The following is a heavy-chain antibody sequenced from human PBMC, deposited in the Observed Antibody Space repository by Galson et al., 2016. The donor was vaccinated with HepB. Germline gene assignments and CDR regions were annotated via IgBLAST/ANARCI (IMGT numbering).Heavy chain of an antibody. CDR3: FRVPRYYADYSSGVGDC. CDR1: GFPFSSYA. V-gene: IGHV3-23*01. Sequence: SLRLSCAASGFPFSSYAMSWVRQAPGKGLAWVSTISGAGTASYAYSVKGRFTISRDNSKNTLDLQMDSLRVEDTALYFCFRVPRYYADYSSGVGDCLGHGTLPTVSS. CDR2: ISGAGTA. J-gene: IGHJ5*01. D-gene: IGHD4-17*01.